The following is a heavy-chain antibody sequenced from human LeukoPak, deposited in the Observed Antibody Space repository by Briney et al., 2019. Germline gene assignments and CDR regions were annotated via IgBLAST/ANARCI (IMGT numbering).Heavy chain of an antibody. V-gene: IGHV1-46*01. CDR2: INPSGGST. Sequence: ASVTVSCKASGYTFTSYQMHWVRQAPGQGLEWMGIINPSGGSTSYAQKFQGRVTMTRDMPTSTVYMELSSLRSEDTAVYYCARRGVVPAAPFDYWGQGTLVTVSS. CDR1: GYTFTSYQ. CDR3: ARRGVVPAAPFDY. D-gene: IGHD2-2*01. J-gene: IGHJ4*02.